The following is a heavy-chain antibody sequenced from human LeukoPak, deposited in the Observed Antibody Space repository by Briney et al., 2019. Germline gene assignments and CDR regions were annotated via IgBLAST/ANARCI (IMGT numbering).Heavy chain of an antibody. CDR1: GYTFTGYY. Sequence: ASVKVSCKASGYTFTGYYMHWVRQAPGQGLEWMGWINPNSGGTNYAQKFQGWVTMTRDTSISTAYMELSRLRSDDTAVYYCARVMAYCSSTSCHDYWGQGTLVTVSS. CDR3: ARVMAYCSSTSCHDY. D-gene: IGHD2-2*01. V-gene: IGHV1-2*04. CDR2: INPNSGGT. J-gene: IGHJ4*02.